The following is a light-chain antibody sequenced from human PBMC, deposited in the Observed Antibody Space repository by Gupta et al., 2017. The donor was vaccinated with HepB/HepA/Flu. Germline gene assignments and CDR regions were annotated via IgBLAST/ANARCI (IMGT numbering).Light chain of an antibody. V-gene: IGKV1-5*03. Sequence: DIQMTQSPSTLSASVGDRVTITCRASQSISSWLAWNQQKPGKAPKLLIYKASSLESGVPSRFSGSGSGTEFTLTISSLQPDDFATYYCQQYNNYLFTFGPGTKVDIK. CDR1: QSISSW. CDR3: QQYNNYLFT. J-gene: IGKJ3*01. CDR2: KAS.